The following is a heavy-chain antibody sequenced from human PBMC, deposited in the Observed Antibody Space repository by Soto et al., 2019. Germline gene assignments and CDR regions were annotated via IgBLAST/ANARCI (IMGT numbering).Heavy chain of an antibody. V-gene: IGHV4-39*01. CDR1: GGYISTSRSY. CDR3: ARQPTTGDTDLWFDP. CDR2: IFYSGST. Sequence: SETLSLTCNVSGGYISTSRSYCAWIRQPPGKGLGWLANIFYSGSTYYNPSLASRVTVSVDTSKNEFSLKLRSVTAADTAVYYCARQPTTGDTDLWFDPWGQGTLVTVSS. J-gene: IGHJ5*02. D-gene: IGHD2-21*01.